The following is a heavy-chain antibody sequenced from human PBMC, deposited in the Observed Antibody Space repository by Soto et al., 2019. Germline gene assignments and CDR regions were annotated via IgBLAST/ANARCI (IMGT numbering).Heavy chain of an antibody. Sequence: PGPPVKVSCKASGYTFTVYYMQWVRQAPGQGLEWMGWINPKSGGTMYPQKFQGRVTMTWDTSIGTAYMALTRLRSDDTAVYYCARDLAKGGGSAGFDYWGQGTLVTVSS. CDR3: ARDLAKGGGSAGFDY. J-gene: IGHJ4*02. V-gene: IGHV1-2*02. CDR2: INPKSGGT. CDR1: GYTFTVYY. D-gene: IGHD1-26*01.